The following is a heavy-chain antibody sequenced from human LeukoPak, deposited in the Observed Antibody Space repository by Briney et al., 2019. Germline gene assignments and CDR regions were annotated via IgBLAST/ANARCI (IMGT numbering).Heavy chain of an antibody. D-gene: IGHD3-22*01. CDR1: GGSFSGYY. J-gene: IGHJ4*02. CDR2: INHSGST. Sequence: SETLSLTCAVYGGSFSGYYWSRIRQPPGKGLEWIGEINHSGSTNYNPSLKSRVTISVKTSKNQFSLKLSSVTAADTAVYYCARVTGYMIEDYFDYWGQGTLVTVSS. V-gene: IGHV4-34*01. CDR3: ARVTGYMIEDYFDY.